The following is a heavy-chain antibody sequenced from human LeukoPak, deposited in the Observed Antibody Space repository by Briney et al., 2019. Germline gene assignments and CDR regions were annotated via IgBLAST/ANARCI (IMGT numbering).Heavy chain of an antibody. J-gene: IGHJ6*02. V-gene: IGHV1-2*06. CDR3: ARLAARTDYYYYGMDV. D-gene: IGHD6-6*01. Sequence: GASVKVSCKASGYTFTCYYMHWVRQAPGQGLEWMGRINPNSGGTNYAQKFQGRVTMTRDTSISTAYMELSRLRSDDTAVYYCARLAARTDYYYYGMDVWGQGTTVTVSS. CDR1: GYTFTCYY. CDR2: INPNSGGT.